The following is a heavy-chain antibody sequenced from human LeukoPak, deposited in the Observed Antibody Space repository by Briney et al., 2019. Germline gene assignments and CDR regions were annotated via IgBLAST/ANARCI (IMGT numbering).Heavy chain of an antibody. J-gene: IGHJ4*02. CDR2: ISSSSGTT. CDR1: GFTFSSYS. D-gene: IGHD5-18*01. CDR3: ARALNADTYGYGY. Sequence: GGSLRLSCAASGFTFSSYSMNWVRQAPGKGLEWLSYISSSSGTTYYADSVKGRLTISRDNAKNSLYLQMNSLRAEDTAVYYCARALNADTYGYGYWGQGTLVTVSS. V-gene: IGHV3-48*04.